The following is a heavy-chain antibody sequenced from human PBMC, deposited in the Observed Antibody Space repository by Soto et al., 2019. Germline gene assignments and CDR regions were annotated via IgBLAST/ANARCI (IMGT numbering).Heavy chain of an antibody. V-gene: IGHV1-2*02. CDR1: GYTFTNYY. CDR2: MNPRSGGS. D-gene: IGHD3-10*01. J-gene: IGHJ6*02. CDR3: ARGYGSGSSDYYYGMDV. Sequence: GASVKVSCKASGYTFTNYYMHWLRQAPGQGLEWMGWMNPRSGGSKYAQAFQDRVTMTRDASISTAYMEMTSLRSEDTAVYYCARGYGSGSSDYYYGMDVWGQGTTVTVSS.